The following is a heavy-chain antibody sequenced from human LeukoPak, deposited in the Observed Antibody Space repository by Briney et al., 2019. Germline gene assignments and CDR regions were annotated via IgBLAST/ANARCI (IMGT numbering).Heavy chain of an antibody. D-gene: IGHD1-1*01. CDR2: IHRSGST. V-gene: IGHV4-38-2*01. Sequence: PSETLSLTCAVSGYFITSGYYWDWIRQPPGKGLGWIGSIHRSGSTYYNPSLKSRVIISVDTSKNQFSLKLSSVTAADTAVYYCAGTDVNWSRSKFDYWGQGTLVTVSS. CDR1: GYFITSGYY. CDR3: AGTDVNWSRSKFDY. J-gene: IGHJ4*02.